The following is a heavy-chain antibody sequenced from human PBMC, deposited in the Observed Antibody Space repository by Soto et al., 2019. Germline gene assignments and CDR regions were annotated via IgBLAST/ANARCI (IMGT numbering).Heavy chain of an antibody. D-gene: IGHD4-17*01. CDR3: ARDIFTVTTYCWDY. CDR2: IIAYNGNT. Sequence: QVQLVQSGAEVKKPGASVKVSCKASGYTFTSYGISWVRQAPGQGLEWMGWIIAYNGNTNYAQKLQGRVTMTTDTYTSTAYMELRSLRSDDTAVYYWARDIFTVTTYCWDYWGQGTLVTVSS. V-gene: IGHV1-18*01. CDR1: GYTFTSYG. J-gene: IGHJ4*02.